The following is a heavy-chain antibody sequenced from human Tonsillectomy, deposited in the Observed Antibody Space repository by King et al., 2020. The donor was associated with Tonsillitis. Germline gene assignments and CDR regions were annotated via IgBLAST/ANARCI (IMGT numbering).Heavy chain of an antibody. CDR2: IYYSGAT. CDR1: GGSISSNSHY. J-gene: IGHJ4*02. V-gene: IGHV4-39*01. CDR3: ARLGVPWFGELLWDH. D-gene: IGHD3-10*01. Sequence: QLQESGPGLVKPSETLALICTVSGGSISSNSHYWGWIRQPPGKGLEWIGSIYYSGATYYNPSLKSRVAISADMSKNQLSLKVSGVTAADTAVHYCARLGVPWFGELLWDHWGQGTLVTVSS.